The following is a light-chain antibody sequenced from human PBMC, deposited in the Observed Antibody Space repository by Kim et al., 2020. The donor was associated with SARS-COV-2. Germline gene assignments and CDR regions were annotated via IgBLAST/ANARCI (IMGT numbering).Light chain of an antibody. CDR2: LAS. CDR3: QHYSRFPYT. V-gene: IGKV1-5*03. CDR1: QTISTW. Sequence: ASVGDRVTIPCRASQTISTWLAWYQQKPGKAPNLLIYLASTLETGVPSRFIGSGSGTEFTLTIDSLQPDDFATYFCQHYSRFPYTFGQGTKVDIK. J-gene: IGKJ2*01.